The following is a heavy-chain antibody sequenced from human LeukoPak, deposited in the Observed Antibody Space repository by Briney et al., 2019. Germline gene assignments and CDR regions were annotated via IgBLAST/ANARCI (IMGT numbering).Heavy chain of an antibody. CDR1: GGSISNNY. CDR3: AKDQYSNYGGGGVGGY. CDR2: IYYSGST. D-gene: IGHD4-11*01. J-gene: IGHJ4*02. V-gene: IGHV4-59*01. Sequence: SETLSLTCTVSGGSISNNYWSWIRQPPGKGLEWIGYIYYSGSTNYNPSLKSRVTISVDTSKNQFSLKLSSVTAADTAVYYCAKDQYSNYGGGGVGGYWGQGTLVTVSS.